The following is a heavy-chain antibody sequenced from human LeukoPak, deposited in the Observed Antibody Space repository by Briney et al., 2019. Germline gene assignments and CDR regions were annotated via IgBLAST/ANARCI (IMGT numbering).Heavy chain of an antibody. Sequence: GGSLRLSCAASGFTFSSYSMNWVRQAPGKGLEWVSSISSSSSYIYYADSVKGRFTISRDNAKNSLYLQMNSLRAEDTAVYYCALMGAARPDSGDYWGQGTLVTVSS. V-gene: IGHV3-21*01. CDR2: ISSSSSYI. J-gene: IGHJ4*02. CDR1: GFTFSSYS. CDR3: ALMGAARPDSGDY. D-gene: IGHD6-6*01.